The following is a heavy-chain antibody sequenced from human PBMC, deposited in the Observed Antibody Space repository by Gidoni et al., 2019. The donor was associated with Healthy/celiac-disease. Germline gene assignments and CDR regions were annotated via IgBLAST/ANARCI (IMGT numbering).Heavy chain of an antibody. CDR2: INHSGST. V-gene: IGHV4-34*01. Sequence: QVQLQQWGAGLLKPSETLSLTCAVYGGSFRGYYWSWIRQPPGKGLEWIGEINHSGSTNYNPSLKSRVTISVDTSKNQFSLKLSSVTAADTAVYYCARGVGVTMIVVVIRGPTFFDYWGQGTLVTVSS. CDR1: GGSFRGYY. J-gene: IGHJ4*02. CDR3: ARGVGVTMIVVVIRGPTFFDY. D-gene: IGHD3-22*01.